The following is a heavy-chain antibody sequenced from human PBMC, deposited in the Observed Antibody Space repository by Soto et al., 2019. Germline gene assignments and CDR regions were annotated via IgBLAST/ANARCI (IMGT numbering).Heavy chain of an antibody. D-gene: IGHD2-2*01. CDR2: IYPGDSDS. Sequence: GESLKISCKGSGFTFTSYWIAWVRQMPGTGLEWMEIIYPGDSDSSYSPSFQGQVTISADKSINTAYLHWSSLKASDTAIYYCAKHEGYCSTTTCSNFDYWGQGTLVTVSS. J-gene: IGHJ4*02. V-gene: IGHV5-51*01. CDR3: AKHEGYCSTTTCSNFDY. CDR1: GFTFTSYW.